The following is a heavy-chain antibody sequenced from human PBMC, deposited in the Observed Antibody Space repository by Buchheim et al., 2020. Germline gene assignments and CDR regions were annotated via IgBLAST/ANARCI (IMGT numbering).Heavy chain of an antibody. V-gene: IGHV1-8*01. J-gene: IGHJ4*02. CDR3: AKDGSGSYEAGRQYFDY. D-gene: IGHD1-26*01. CDR2: MNPNSGNT. CDR1: GYTFTSYG. Sequence: QVQLVQSGAEVKKPGASVKVSCKASGYTFTSYGINWVRQATGQGLEWMGWMNPNSGNTGYAQKFQGRVTMTRNTSISTAYMELSSLRSEDTAVYYGAKDGSGSYEAGRQYFDYWGQGTL.